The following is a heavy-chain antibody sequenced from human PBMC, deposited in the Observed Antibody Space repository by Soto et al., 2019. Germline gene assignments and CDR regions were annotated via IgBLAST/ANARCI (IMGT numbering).Heavy chain of an antibody. CDR3: ARDPGYYGSGSYLVY. V-gene: IGHV3-53*01. Sequence: GGSLRLSCAASGFTVSSNYVSWVRQAPGKGLEWVSVIYSGGSTYYADSVKGRFTISRDNSKNTLYLQMNSLRAEDTAVYYCARDPGYYGSGSYLVYWGQGTLVTVSS. D-gene: IGHD3-10*01. J-gene: IGHJ4*02. CDR2: IYSGGST. CDR1: GFTVSSNY.